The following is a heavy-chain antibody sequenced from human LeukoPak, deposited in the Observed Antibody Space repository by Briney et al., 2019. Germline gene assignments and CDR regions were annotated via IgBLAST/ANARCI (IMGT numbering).Heavy chain of an antibody. V-gene: IGHV3-23*01. CDR2: IGRGGGAT. CDR3: AKHYYDSGRWTFDI. D-gene: IGHD3-10*01. Sequence: PRGSLRLSCAASGFTFSSYAMSWVRQSPGKGLEWVSVIGRGGGATYYADSVKGRFTISRDNSKNTLYLQMNSLRAEDTAVYYCAKHYYDSGRWTFDIWGQGTTVTVSS. CDR1: GFTFSSYA. J-gene: IGHJ3*02.